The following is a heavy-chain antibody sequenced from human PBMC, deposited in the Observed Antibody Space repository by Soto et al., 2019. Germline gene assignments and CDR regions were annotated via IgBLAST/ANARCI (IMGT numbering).Heavy chain of an antibody. CDR3: ARGILRPNHYMDV. D-gene: IGHD1-26*01. V-gene: IGHV4-31*03. J-gene: IGHJ6*03. CDR1: GDSISRGGYF. CDR2: IYDSGSA. Sequence: QVQLQESGPGLVKPSQTLSHTCIVSGDSISRGGYFWTWIRQDPGKGLEWIGYIYDSGSAFYNPSLKSRVTMSVDTSKNQFSLNLTSVTAAETAVFYCARGILRPNHYMDVWGKGTAVAVSS.